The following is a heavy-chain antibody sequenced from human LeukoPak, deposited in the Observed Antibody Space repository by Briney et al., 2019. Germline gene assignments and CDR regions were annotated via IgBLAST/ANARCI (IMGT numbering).Heavy chain of an antibody. CDR1: GFTFSSYG. D-gene: IGHD5-24*01. CDR2: ISGSGGIT. V-gene: IGHV3-23*01. Sequence: GGSLRLSCAASGFTFSSYGMSWVRQAPGKGLEWVSAISGSGGITYYADSVKGRFTISRDNSKNTLYLQMNSLRAEDTAVYYCAKNSPGVEMATIRYYYYYYMDVWGKGTTVTISS. CDR3: AKNSPGVEMATIRYYYYYYMDV. J-gene: IGHJ6*03.